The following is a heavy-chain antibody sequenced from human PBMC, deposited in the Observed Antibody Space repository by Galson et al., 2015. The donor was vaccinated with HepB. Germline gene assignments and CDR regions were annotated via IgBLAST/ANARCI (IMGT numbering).Heavy chain of an antibody. CDR2: INPSGGST. Sequence: SVKVSCKASGYTFTSYYMHWVRQAPGQGLEWMGIINPSGGSTSYAQKFQGRVTMTRDTSTSTVYMELSSLRSEDTAVYYCARGRIEYLRMTTVVTRDAFDIWGQGTMVTVSS. CDR1: GYTFTSYY. CDR3: ARGRIEYLRMTTVVTRDAFDI. V-gene: IGHV1-46*03. D-gene: IGHD4-23*01. J-gene: IGHJ3*02.